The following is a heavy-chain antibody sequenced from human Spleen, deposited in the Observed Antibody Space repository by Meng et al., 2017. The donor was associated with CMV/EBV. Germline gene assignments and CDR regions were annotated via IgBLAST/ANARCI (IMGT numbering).Heavy chain of an antibody. CDR1: GDTFSNYA. CDR2: IVTKPGIP. Sequence: SVKVSCKASGDTFSNYAISWVRQAPGQGLEWVGGIVTKPGIPNYAQNFQDRVTITADKSTTTVYMALSGLRSADTAVYYCAREGYTSGWKDAFDVWGQGTMVTVSS. CDR3: AREGYTSGWKDAFDV. D-gene: IGHD6-19*01. J-gene: IGHJ3*01. V-gene: IGHV1-69*10.